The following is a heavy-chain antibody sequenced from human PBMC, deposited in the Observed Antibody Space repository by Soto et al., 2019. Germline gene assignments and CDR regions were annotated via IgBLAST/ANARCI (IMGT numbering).Heavy chain of an antibody. J-gene: IGHJ4*02. CDR1: GYTLTELS. V-gene: IGHV1-69*13. D-gene: IGHD3-3*01. Sequence: ASVKVSCKVSGYTLTELSMHWVRQAPGKGLEWMGGIIPIFGTANYAQKFQGRVTITADESTSTAYMELSSLRSEDTAVYYCARTYPYDFWSGYSYYFDYWGQGTLVTVSS. CDR2: IIPIFGTA. CDR3: ARTYPYDFWSGYSYYFDY.